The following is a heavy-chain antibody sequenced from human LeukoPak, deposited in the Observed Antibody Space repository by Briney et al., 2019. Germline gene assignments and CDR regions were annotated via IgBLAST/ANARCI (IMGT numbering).Heavy chain of an antibody. CDR2: ISGSGGAT. CDR3: ASGSGSYRTPYYYMDV. D-gene: IGHD3-10*01. J-gene: IGHJ6*03. Sequence: GGSLRLSCAASGFTFYNYAMTWVRQAPGKGLEWVSTISGSGGATYYADSVKGRFTISRDNSKNTLYLQMNSLRAEDTAVYYCASGSGSYRTPYYYMDVWGTGTTVTVSS. CDR1: GFTFYNYA. V-gene: IGHV3-23*01.